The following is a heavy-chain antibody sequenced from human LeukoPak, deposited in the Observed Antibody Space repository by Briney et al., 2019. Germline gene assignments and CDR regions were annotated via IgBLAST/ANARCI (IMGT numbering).Heavy chain of an antibody. J-gene: IGHJ4*02. CDR2: IYTSGST. V-gene: IGHV4-61*02. D-gene: IGHD3-22*01. CDR1: GGSISSSSYY. Sequence: SETLSLTCTVSGGSISSSSYYWSWIRQPAGKGLEWIGRIYTSGSTNYNPSLKSRVTMSVDTSKNQFSLKLSSVTAADTAVYYCARGRSGYYPFDYWGQGTLVTVSS. CDR3: ARGRSGYYPFDY.